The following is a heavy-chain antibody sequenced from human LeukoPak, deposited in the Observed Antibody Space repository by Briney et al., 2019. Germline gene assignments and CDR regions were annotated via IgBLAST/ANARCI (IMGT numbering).Heavy chain of an antibody. CDR1: GGSISSLY. D-gene: IGHD6-6*01. CDR2: IYYTWST. Sequence: SETLSLTCSVSGGSISSLYWSWIRQPPGKGLEWIGYIYYTWSTNYNPSLKSRVTMFVDMSKNQFSLRLSSVTAADTAVYYCARHRAYSSSSAFDYWGQGTLVTVSS. CDR3: ARHRAYSSSSAFDY. V-gene: IGHV4-59*08. J-gene: IGHJ4*02.